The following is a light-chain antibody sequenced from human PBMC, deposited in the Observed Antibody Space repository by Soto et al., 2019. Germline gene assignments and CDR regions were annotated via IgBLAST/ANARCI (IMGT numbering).Light chain of an antibody. CDR2: KAS. CDR1: QSINTW. Sequence: DIQMTQSPSTLSASVGDRVTITCRASQSINTWLAWYQQKPGKAPKLLIYKASSLGSGVPSRFSGSGSGTDFTLTIISLQPDDVAIYYCQQYNSHSRYTFGQGTKLEIK. CDR3: QQYNSHSRYT. J-gene: IGKJ2*01. V-gene: IGKV1-5*03.